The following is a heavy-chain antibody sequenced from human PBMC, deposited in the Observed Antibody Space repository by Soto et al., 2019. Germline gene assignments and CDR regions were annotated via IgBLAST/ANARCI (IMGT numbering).Heavy chain of an antibody. V-gene: IGHV4-59*01. Sequence: SETLSLTCSVSGGSISGSYWSWIRQSPGKGLEWLGYVYYTGSTNYSPSLRSRVSISVDTSKNEFSLRLGSVTAADTAVYFCARSVAAPGAHIDYWGQGTQVTASS. D-gene: IGHD6-13*01. J-gene: IGHJ4*02. CDR1: GGSISGSY. CDR3: ARSVAAPGAHIDY. CDR2: VYYTGST.